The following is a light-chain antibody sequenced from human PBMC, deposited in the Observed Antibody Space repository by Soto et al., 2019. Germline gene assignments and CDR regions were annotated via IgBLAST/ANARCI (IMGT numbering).Light chain of an antibody. J-gene: IGKJ4*01. CDR2: GAS. CDR3: QQYHNWPPFT. V-gene: IGKV3-15*01. Sequence: EIVMTQSPATLSVSPGERATLSCRASQSVSTNLAWYQQKPGQAPRLLIYGASIRATGIPARFSGSGSGTDFTLTINSLQSEDFALYYCQQYHNWPPFTFGGGTKVEIK. CDR1: QSVSTN.